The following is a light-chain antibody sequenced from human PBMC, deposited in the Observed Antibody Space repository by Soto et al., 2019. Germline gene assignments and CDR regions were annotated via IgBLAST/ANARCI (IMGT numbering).Light chain of an antibody. CDR3: KQYYSTPLT. CDR1: QSVLYSSNNKNY. J-gene: IGKJ4*01. V-gene: IGKV4-1*01. Sequence: DIVMTQSPDSLAVSLGERATINCKSSQSVLYSSNNKNYLVWYQQKPGQPPKLLIYWASTRESGVPDRFSGSGSVTDFTRTISSLQAEDVAVYYCKQYYSTPLTFGGVTKVEIK. CDR2: WAS.